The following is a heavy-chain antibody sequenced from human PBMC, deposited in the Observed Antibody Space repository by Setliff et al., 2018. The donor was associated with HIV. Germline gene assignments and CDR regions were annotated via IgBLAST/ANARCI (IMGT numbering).Heavy chain of an antibody. D-gene: IGHD1-26*01. CDR2: VKSKADGGTI. Sequence: GGSLRLSCTTSGFTFGDYTIAWVRQAPGKGLEWVGRVKSKADGGTIDYAAPVKGRFTISRDDSKNTLYLQMNSLTTDDTAVYFCVTGSQLPMDYWGQGTLVTVSS. J-gene: IGHJ4*02. CDR1: GFTFGDYT. V-gene: IGHV3-15*01. CDR3: VTGSQLPMDY.